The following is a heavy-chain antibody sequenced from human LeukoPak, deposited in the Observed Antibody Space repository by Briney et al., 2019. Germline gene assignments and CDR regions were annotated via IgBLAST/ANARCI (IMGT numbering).Heavy chain of an antibody. J-gene: IGHJ6*04. CDR2: INQDGSEK. D-gene: IGHD3-10*02. CDR3: AELGITMIGGV. CDR1: GFTFDDYW. Sequence: GGSLRLSCGASGFTFDDYWMSWVRQAPGQGLEWVANINQDGSEKYYLDSAKGRFTISRDNARNSLYLQVNSLRAEDTAVYYCAELGITMIGGVWGKGTTVTISS. V-gene: IGHV3-7*01.